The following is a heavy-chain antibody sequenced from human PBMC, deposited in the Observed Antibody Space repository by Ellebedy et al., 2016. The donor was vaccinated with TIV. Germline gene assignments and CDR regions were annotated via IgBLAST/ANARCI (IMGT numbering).Heavy chain of an antibody. D-gene: IGHD3-9*01. CDR2: ISGSGGST. J-gene: IGHJ4*02. CDR1: GFTFSSYA. Sequence: GESLKISCAASGFTFSSYAMSWVRQAPGKGLEWAPAISGSGGSTYYADSVKGRFTISRDNSKNTLYLQMNSLRAEDTAVYYCAKSLSGAFDYWGQGTLVTVSS. CDR3: AKSLSGAFDY. V-gene: IGHV3-23*01.